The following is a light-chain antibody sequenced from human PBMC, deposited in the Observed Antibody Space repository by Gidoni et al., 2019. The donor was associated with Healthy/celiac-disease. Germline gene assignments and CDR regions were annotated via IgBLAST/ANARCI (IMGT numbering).Light chain of an antibody. CDR2: DAY. V-gene: IGKV1-5*01. Sequence: DIQMTQSPSTLSASVGDRVTITCRASQSISSWLGWYQQKPGKAPKLLIYDAYSLESGVPSRFSGSGSGTDFTLTISSLQPDDFATYYCQQYNSYWTFGQGTKVEIK. J-gene: IGKJ1*01. CDR1: QSISSW. CDR3: QQYNSYWT.